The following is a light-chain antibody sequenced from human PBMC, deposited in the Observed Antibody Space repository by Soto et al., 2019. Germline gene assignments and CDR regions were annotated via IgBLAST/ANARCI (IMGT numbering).Light chain of an antibody. J-gene: IGKJ1*01. CDR1: HIVINNY. Sequence: EIVLTQSPATLSLSAGERASLSCSASHIVINNYLAWYQQKPGQAPRLLIYAASFRATGTPDRFSGSGSGADFTLTINRLEPEDAAVYYCQQFVKSPWTFGPGTKVDIK. V-gene: IGKV3-20*01. CDR2: AAS. CDR3: QQFVKSPWT.